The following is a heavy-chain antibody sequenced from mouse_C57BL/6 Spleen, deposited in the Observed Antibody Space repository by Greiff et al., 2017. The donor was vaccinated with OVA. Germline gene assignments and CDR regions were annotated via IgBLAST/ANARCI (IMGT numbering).Heavy chain of an antibody. D-gene: IGHD1-1*01. CDR3: ARWGTTVVESY. Sequence: QVQLQQPGAELVKPGASVKLSCKASGYTFTSYWMHWVKQRPGQGLEWIGMIHPNSGSTNYNEKFKSKATLTVDKSSSTAYMQLSSLTSEDSAVYYCARWGTTVVESYWGQGTTLTVSS. V-gene: IGHV1-64*01. CDR2: IHPNSGST. CDR1: GYTFTSYW. J-gene: IGHJ2*01.